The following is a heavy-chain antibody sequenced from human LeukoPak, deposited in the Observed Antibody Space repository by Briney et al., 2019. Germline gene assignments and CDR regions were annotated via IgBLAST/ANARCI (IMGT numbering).Heavy chain of an antibody. D-gene: IGHD4-23*01. V-gene: IGHV1-2*02. CDR1: GYTFTGYY. Sequence: GASVKVSCKASGYTFTGYYMHWVRQAPGQGLEWMGWINPNSGGTNYAQKFQGRVAMTRDTSISTAYMELSRLRSDDTAVYYCAREGLRWDPRLQAFDIWGQGTMVTVSS. CDR3: AREGLRWDPRLQAFDI. CDR2: INPNSGGT. J-gene: IGHJ3*02.